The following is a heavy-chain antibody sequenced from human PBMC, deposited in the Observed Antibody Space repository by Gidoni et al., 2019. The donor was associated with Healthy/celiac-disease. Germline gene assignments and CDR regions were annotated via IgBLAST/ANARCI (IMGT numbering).Heavy chain of an antibody. Sequence: QVQLQESGPGLVKPSGTLSLTCAVSGGSIRSSNWWSWVRQPPGKGLEWIGEIYHSGSTNYNPSLKSRVTISVDKSKNQFSLKLSSVTAADTAVYYCARYCGGDCYPYYYYGMDVWGQGTTVTVSS. CDR2: IYHSGST. D-gene: IGHD2-21*02. CDR3: ARYCGGDCYPYYYYGMDV. CDR1: GGSIRSSNW. V-gene: IGHV4-4*02. J-gene: IGHJ6*02.